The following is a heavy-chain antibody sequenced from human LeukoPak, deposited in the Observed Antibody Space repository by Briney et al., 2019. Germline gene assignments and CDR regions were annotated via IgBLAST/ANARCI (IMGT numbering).Heavy chain of an antibody. V-gene: IGHV3-21*01. CDR1: GFTFSSYS. CDR3: ARAETIQTYFDY. D-gene: IGHD1-1*01. J-gene: IGHJ4*02. CDR2: ISSSSSYI. Sequence: PGGSLRLSCAASGFTFSSYSMNWVRQAPGKGLEWVSSISSSSSYIYYADSVKGRFTISRDNAENSLYLQMNSLRAEDTAVYYCARAETIQTYFDYWGQGTLVTVSS.